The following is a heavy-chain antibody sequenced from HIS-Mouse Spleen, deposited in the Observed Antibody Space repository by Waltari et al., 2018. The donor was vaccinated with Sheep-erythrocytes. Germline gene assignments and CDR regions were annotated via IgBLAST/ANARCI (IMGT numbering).Heavy chain of an antibody. CDR3: AKDISRNIVVVPAAVGDY. D-gene: IGHD2-2*01. Sequence: QVQLVQSGAEVKKPGSSVKVSCKASGGTFSSYAISWVRQAPGQGLEWMGRIIPILGIANYAQKFQGRVTITADKSTSTAYMELSSLRSEDTAVYYCAKDISRNIVVVPAAVGDYWGQGTLVTVSS. V-gene: IGHV1-69*04. CDR2: IIPILGIA. J-gene: IGHJ4*02. CDR1: GGTFSSYA.